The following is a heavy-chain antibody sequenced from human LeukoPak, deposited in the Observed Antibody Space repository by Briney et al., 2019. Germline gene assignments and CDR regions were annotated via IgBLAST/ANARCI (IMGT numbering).Heavy chain of an antibody. Sequence: RPGGSLRLSCAASGFTFSSHGMHWVRQAPGKGLEWVAFIRCDGSNKYYADSVKGRFTISRDNSKNTLYLQMNSLRAEDTAVYYCAKDRYSSGWYPFDFWGQGTLVTVSS. CDR3: AKDRYSSGWYPFDF. CDR2: IRCDGSNK. J-gene: IGHJ4*02. D-gene: IGHD6-19*01. CDR1: GFTFSSHG. V-gene: IGHV3-30*02.